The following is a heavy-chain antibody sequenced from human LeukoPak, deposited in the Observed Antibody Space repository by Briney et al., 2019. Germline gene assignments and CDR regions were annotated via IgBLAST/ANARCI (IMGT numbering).Heavy chain of an antibody. J-gene: IGHJ6*03. CDR2: IYYSGST. D-gene: IGHD6-13*01. Sequence: SETLSLTCTVSGGSISSSSYYWGWIRQPPGKGLEWIGSIYYSGSTYYNPSLKSRVTISVDTSKNQFSLKLSSVTAADTAVYYCARDTYSSSWSADGGYYYYYYMDVWGKGTTVTVSS. CDR1: GGSISSSSYY. CDR3: ARDTYSSSWSADGGYYYYYYMDV. V-gene: IGHV4-39*07.